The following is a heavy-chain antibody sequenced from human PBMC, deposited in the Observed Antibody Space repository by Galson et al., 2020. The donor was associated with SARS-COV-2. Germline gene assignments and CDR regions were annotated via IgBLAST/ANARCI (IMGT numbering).Heavy chain of an antibody. V-gene: IGHV5-51*01. D-gene: IGHD3-10*01. CDR3: ARPHYYGSGSPPGY. CDR1: GYYFPSYW. Sequence: KIGESLKISCKGSGYYFPSYWIGWVRQMPGKGLEWMGIINPGDSDTTYSPSFQGQVTISADKSISTAFLQWSSLKASDTAVYYCARPHYYGSGSPPGYWGQGTLVTVSS. J-gene: IGHJ4*02. CDR2: INPGDSDT.